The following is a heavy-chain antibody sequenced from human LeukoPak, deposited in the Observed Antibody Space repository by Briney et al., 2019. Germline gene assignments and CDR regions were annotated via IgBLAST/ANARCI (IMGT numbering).Heavy chain of an antibody. D-gene: IGHD3-10*01. Sequence: PGGSLRLSCGASGFNFSNYGMHWVRQAPGKGLEWVALIWYDGTKTSYADSVKGRFTISRDNSKNTLYVQMDSLRAEDTAVYYCARDRRAVLIPYFLDSWGQGSLVTVSS. V-gene: IGHV3-33*01. CDR3: ARDRRAVLIPYFLDS. J-gene: IGHJ4*02. CDR2: IWYDGTKT. CDR1: GFNFSNYG.